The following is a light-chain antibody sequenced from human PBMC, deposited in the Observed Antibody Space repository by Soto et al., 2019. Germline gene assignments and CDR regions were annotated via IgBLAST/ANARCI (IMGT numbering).Light chain of an antibody. J-gene: IGLJ3*02. CDR1: SSDIGAYNY. CDR3: SSYTGGNTYWI. Sequence: QSALTQHASVSGSPGQSITISCTGTSSDIGAYNYVSWYQQHPGKAPKVIIFEVSNRPSGVSNRFSGSKSGNTASLTISGLQPEDEADYHCSSYTGGNTYWIFGGGTKLTVL. CDR2: EVS. V-gene: IGLV2-14*01.